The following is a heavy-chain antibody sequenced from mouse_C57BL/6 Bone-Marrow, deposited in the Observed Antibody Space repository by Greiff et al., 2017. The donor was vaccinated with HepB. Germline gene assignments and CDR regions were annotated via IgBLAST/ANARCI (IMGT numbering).Heavy chain of an antibody. J-gene: IGHJ1*03. Sequence: VQLQQPGAELVMPGASVKLSCKASGYTFTSYWMHWVKQRPRQGLEWIGEIDPSDSYTNYNQKFKGKSTLTVDKSSSTAYMQLSSLTSEDSAVYYCAIPITTVVALSYWYFDVWGTGTTVTVSS. D-gene: IGHD1-1*01. CDR2: IDPSDSYT. CDR1: GYTFTSYW. CDR3: AIPITTVVALSYWYFDV. V-gene: IGHV1-69*01.